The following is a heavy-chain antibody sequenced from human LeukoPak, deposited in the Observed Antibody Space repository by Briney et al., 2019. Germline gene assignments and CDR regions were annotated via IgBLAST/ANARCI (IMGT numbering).Heavy chain of an antibody. CDR1: GFTFSTYG. J-gene: IGHJ4*02. CDR3: AKDFWSDYYSGYFDY. V-gene: IGHV3-30*02. D-gene: IGHD3-3*01. CDR2: IRYDGNK. Sequence: GGSLRLSCAASGFTFSTYGMHWVRQAPGKGLEWVAFIRYDGNKYYADSVKGRFTISRDNSKNTLYLQMNSLRAEDTAVYYCAKDFWSDYYSGYFDYWGQGTLVTVSS.